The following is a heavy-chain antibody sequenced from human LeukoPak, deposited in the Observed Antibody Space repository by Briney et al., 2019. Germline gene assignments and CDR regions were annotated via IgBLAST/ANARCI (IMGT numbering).Heavy chain of an antibody. D-gene: IGHD1-26*01. CDR2: ISYKGDST. Sequence: GGPLRLSCPGPGYTFRRHNMHWVPQSPGKGLEYVSAISYKGDSTYYVDSVKGRFTISRDNSKNTLDLQMTSLRPEGTAVYYCVSDRETQEQIWGPGTLVTVSS. V-gene: IGHV3-64D*09. J-gene: IGHJ3*02. CDR3: VSDRETQEQI. CDR1: GYTFRRHN.